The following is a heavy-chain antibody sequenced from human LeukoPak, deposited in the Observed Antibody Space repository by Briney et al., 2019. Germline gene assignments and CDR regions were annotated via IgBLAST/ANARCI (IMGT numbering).Heavy chain of an antibody. Sequence: GGSLRLSCAASGFTFSSYSMNWVRQAPGKGLEWVSSISSSSSYIYYADSVKGRFTISRDNAKNSLYLQMNSLRAEDTAVYYCARERSRPPYYFDYWGQGTLVTVSS. CDR1: GFTFSSYS. V-gene: IGHV3-21*01. CDR2: ISSSSSYI. CDR3: ARERSRPPYYFDY. J-gene: IGHJ4*02.